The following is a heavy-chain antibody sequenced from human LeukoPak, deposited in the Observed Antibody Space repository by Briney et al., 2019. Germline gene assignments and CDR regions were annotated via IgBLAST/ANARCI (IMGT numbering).Heavy chain of an antibody. D-gene: IGHD5-12*01. CDR1: GFTFSSYA. Sequence: GGSLRLSCTASGFTFSSYAMSWVRQAPGKGLEWVSVISGSGGDTYYGDSVKGRFTICRDNSKNTLYLQMNSLRADDTAVYYCAKDGVATITFDYWGQGTLVTVSS. CDR3: AKDGVATITFDY. V-gene: IGHV3-23*01. CDR2: ISGSGGDT. J-gene: IGHJ4*02.